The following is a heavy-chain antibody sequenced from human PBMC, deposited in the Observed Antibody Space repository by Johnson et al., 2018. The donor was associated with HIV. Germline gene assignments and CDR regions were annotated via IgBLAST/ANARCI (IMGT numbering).Heavy chain of an antibody. CDR2: ISYDGSNK. CDR1: GFTFSSYG. D-gene: IGHD4-17*01. J-gene: IGHJ3*02. Sequence: QVQLVESGGGVVQPGRSLRLSCAASGFTFSSYGMHWVRQAPGKGLEWVAVISYDGSNKYYADSVKGRFTISRDNSKNSLYLQMNSLRAEDTALYYCAKDKSYGLDAFDIWGQGTMVTVSS. CDR3: AKDKSYGLDAFDI. V-gene: IGHV3-30*19.